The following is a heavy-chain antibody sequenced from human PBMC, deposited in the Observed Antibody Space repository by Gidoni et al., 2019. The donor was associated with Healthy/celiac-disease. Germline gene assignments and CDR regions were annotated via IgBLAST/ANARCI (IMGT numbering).Heavy chain of an antibody. CDR3: ARELVIGRKGYFDY. Sequence: EVQLVESGGGLVQPGGSLRLSCAASGFTFSSYWMSWVRQAPGKGLEWVANIKQDGSEKYYVDSVKGRFTISRDNAKNSLYLQMNSLRAEDTAVYYCARELVIGRKGYFDYWGQGTLVTVSS. V-gene: IGHV3-7*03. CDR1: GFTFSSYW. J-gene: IGHJ4*02. CDR2: IKQDGSEK.